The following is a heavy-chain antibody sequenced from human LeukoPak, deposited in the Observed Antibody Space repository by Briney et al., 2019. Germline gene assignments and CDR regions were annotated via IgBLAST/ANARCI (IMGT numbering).Heavy chain of an antibody. CDR1: GFTFSTSW. J-gene: IGHJ4*02. CDR2: IKEDGSEK. D-gene: IGHD6-19*01. CDR3: ASQFWWAAVTGTALDC. V-gene: IGHV3-7*05. Sequence: PGGSLRLSCATSGFTFSTSWMSWVRQAPGKGLEWVANIKEDGSEKYYVDSVKGRFTISRDDAKNSLYLQLNSLRAEDTAVYYCASQFWWAAVTGTALDCWGRGTLVTVSS.